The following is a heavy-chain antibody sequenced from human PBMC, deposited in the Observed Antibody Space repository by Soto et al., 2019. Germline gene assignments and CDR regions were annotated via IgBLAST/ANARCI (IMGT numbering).Heavy chain of an antibody. D-gene: IGHD3-22*01. J-gene: IGHJ3*02. CDR1: GGSISSGDYY. CDR3: ARVSGSSGYYYEGAFEI. V-gene: IGHV4-30-4*01. CDR2: IYYSGST. Sequence: QVQLQESGPGLVKPSQTLSLTCTVSGGSISSGDYYWSWIRQPPGKGLEWIGYIYYSGSTYYNPSLKSRVTISVDTSKNQFSLKLSAVTAADTAVYYCARVSGSSGYYYEGAFEIWGQGTMVTVSS.